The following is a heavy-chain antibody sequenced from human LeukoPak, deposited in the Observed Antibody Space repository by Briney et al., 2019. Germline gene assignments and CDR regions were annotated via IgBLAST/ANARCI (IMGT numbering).Heavy chain of an antibody. V-gene: IGHV3-23*01. Sequence: PGGSLRLSCAASGFTFSSFALSWVRQAPGKGLEQVSVISGTGSYTYYADSVKGRFTVSRNNSKDTLYLEMNTLRAEDTAVYYCAKVLVSGYKGGFDYWGQGTLVTVSS. CDR1: GFTFSSFA. J-gene: IGHJ4*02. D-gene: IGHD5-24*01. CDR3: AKVLVSGYKGGFDY. CDR2: ISGTGSYT.